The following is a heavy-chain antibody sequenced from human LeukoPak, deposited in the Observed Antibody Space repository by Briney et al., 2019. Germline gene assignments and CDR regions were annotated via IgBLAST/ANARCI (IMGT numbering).Heavy chain of an antibody. CDR2: INHSGST. Sequence: SETLSLTCAVYGGSFNDYYWSWIRQPPGKGLEWIGEINHSGSTNYNPSLKSRVTISVDTSKNQFSLKLSSVTAADTAVYYCARGSRYYDFWSGFSAGYFDYWGQGTLVTVSS. D-gene: IGHD3-3*01. J-gene: IGHJ4*02. CDR3: ARGSRYYDFWSGFSAGYFDY. V-gene: IGHV4-34*01. CDR1: GGSFNDYY.